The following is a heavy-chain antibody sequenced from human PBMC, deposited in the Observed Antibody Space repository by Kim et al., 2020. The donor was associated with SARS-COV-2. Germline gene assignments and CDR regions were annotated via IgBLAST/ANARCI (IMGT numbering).Heavy chain of an antibody. CDR3: ARVLQDITGQDY. J-gene: IGHJ4*02. CDR1: GFTFSTYS. D-gene: IGHD2-15*01. V-gene: IGHV3-48*02. Sequence: GGSLRLSCEASGFTFSTYSMNWLRQAPGKGLEWVSYISPSSNSIFYAASVKGRFTISRDDAKNSLYLQMNGLRDEDTAVYYCARVLQDITGQDYWGQGTLVTVSS. CDR2: ISPSSNSI.